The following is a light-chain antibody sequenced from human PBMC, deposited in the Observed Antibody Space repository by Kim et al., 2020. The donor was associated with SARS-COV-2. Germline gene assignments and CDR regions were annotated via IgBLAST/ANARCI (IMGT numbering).Light chain of an antibody. CDR3: QSYDSSNHEV. J-gene: IGLJ3*02. Sequence: NFTLTQPHSVSESPGKTVTISCTRSSGSIASNYVQWYQQRPGSAPTTVIYEDNQRPSGVPDRFSGSIDSSSNSASLTISGLKTEDEADYYCQSYDSSNHEVFGGGTQLTVL. CDR1: SGSIASNY. CDR2: EDN. V-gene: IGLV6-57*04.